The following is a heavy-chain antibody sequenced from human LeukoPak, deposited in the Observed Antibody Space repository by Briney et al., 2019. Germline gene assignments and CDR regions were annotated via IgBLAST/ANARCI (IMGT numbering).Heavy chain of an antibody. Sequence: SGGSLRLSCAASGFTFSSYTVSWVRQAPGKGLEWVSAISGSGGSTYYADSVKGRFTISRDNSKNTLYLQMDSLRAEDTAVYYCAKSILLTTFDSWGQGTLVTVSS. CDR3: AKSILLTTFDS. CDR2: ISGSGGST. J-gene: IGHJ4*02. CDR1: GFTFSSYT. D-gene: IGHD4-11*01. V-gene: IGHV3-23*01.